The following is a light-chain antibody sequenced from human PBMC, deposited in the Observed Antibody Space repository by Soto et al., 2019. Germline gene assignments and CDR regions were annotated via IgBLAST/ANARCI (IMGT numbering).Light chain of an antibody. CDR1: QSISSW. Sequence: DIQMTQSPSCLSASVGGRVTITCRASQSISSWLSWYQQKPGKAPKLLXYQASSLESGVPSRFSGSGSGTDFTLTISSLAPEDFEVYYCQQRSNWPITFGQGTRLEIK. V-gene: IGKV1-5*03. CDR2: QAS. CDR3: QQRSNWPIT. J-gene: IGKJ5*01.